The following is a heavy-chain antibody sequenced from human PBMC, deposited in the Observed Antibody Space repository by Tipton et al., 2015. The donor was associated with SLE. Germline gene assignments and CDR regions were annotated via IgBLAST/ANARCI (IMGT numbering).Heavy chain of an antibody. CDR1: GGSISSYY. D-gene: IGHD6-13*01. CDR3: ARSMEQQLANWFDP. V-gene: IGHV4-4*07. CDR2: IYTSGST. Sequence: TLSLTCTVSGGSISSYYWSWIRQPAGKGLEWIGRIYTSGSTNYNPPLKSRVTMSVDTSKNQFSLKLSSVTAADTAVYYCARSMEQQLANWFDPWGQGTLVTVSS. J-gene: IGHJ5*02.